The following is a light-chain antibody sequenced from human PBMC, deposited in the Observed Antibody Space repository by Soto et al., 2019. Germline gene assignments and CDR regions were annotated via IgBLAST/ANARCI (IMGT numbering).Light chain of an antibody. CDR3: TSYTAFSTDIL. Sequence: QSVLTQPPSVSGTPGQRVTISCSGSSSNIGRNVVYWYQQFPGAAPKVVIYGDDQRPSGVPDRFSGSRSGASASLAISGLRSEDEADYYCTSYTAFSTDILFGGGTKLTVL. J-gene: IGLJ2*01. CDR2: GDD. CDR1: SSNIGRNV. V-gene: IGLV1-47*02.